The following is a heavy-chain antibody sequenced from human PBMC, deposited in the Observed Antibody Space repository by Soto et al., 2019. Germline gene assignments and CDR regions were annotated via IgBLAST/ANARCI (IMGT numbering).Heavy chain of an antibody. CDR3: ARDDDYPDKGLDY. D-gene: IGHD4-17*01. J-gene: IGHJ4*02. CDR1: GFTFGRHG. Sequence: QVQLVESGGGVVQPGGSLRLSCAASGFTFGRHGMHWVRQAPGKGLEWVAVIGSDGARDSYADSMKGRFSISRDNGQSTLYLQINSLRVEDTAVYYCARDDDYPDKGLDYWGQGTLVTVSS. CDR2: IGSDGARD. V-gene: IGHV3-33*01.